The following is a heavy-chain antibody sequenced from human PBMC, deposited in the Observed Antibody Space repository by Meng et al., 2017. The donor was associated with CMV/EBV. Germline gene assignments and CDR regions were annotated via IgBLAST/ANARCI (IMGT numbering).Heavy chain of an antibody. D-gene: IGHD2-2*01. V-gene: IGHV4-34*01. CDR3: ATRSISYRAEYYLQ. CDR1: GGSFRGSY. J-gene: IGHJ1*01. CDR2: INNSGGT. Sequence: QTPSLTRVVYGGSFRGSYWNWIRPSPGKGLEGIGEINNSGGTYYNPSLETRVAISIDTSKKQFSLTLNSVTAADSAVYYCATRSISYRAEYYLQWGQGTLVTVSS.